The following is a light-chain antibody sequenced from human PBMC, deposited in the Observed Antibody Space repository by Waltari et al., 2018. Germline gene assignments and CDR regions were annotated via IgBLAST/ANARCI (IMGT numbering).Light chain of an antibody. CDR3: LLYMGSGIWV. V-gene: IGLV8-61*01. CDR1: SGPASILSS. J-gene: IGLJ3*02. CDR2: KTN. Sequence: QTVLTQEPSLSVSPGGTVTLTCALTSGPASILSSPPWSQRTPGQAPRTPWYQQTPGQAPRTLVYKTNTRSSGVPDRFSGSILGNKAALTITGAQADDESDYYCLLYMGSGIWVFGGGTKLTVL.